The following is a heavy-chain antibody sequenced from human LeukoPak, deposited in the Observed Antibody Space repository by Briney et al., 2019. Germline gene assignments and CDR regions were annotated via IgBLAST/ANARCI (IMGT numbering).Heavy chain of an antibody. Sequence: ASVKVSCKASGYTFTGYYMHWVRQAPGQGLEWMGGIIPIFGTANYAQKFQGRVTITTDESTSTAYMELSSLRSEDTAVYYCARNPRFGYSSSWYYWGQGTLVTVSS. V-gene: IGHV1-69*05. CDR2: IIPIFGTA. CDR1: GYTFTGYY. CDR3: ARNPRFGYSSSWYY. J-gene: IGHJ4*02. D-gene: IGHD6-13*01.